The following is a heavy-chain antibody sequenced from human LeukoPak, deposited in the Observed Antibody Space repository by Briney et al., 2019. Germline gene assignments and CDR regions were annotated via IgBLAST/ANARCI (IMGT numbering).Heavy chain of an antibody. CDR1: GFTFSRNT. CDR2: ISSRSSYT. D-gene: IGHD3-10*01. J-gene: IGHJ4*02. Sequence: PGGSLRLSCAASGFTFSRNTMNWVRQAPGKGLEWVSSISSRSSYTYYADSVKGRFTISRDNAKTSLYLQMNSLRDEDTAVYYCARGPMVRGVFIRRSKSGYFDYWGQGTPVIVSS. V-gene: IGHV3-21*01. CDR3: ARGPMVRGVFIRRSKSGYFDY.